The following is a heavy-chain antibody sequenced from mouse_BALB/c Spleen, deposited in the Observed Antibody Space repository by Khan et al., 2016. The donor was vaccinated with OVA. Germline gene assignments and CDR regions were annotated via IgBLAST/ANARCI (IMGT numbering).Heavy chain of an antibody. CDR3: ATSYFYGYYFDY. CDR1: GFTFNSYG. D-gene: IGHD1-1*01. J-gene: IGHJ2*01. Sequence: EVELVESGGGLVQPGRSQKLSCAASGFTFNSYGMHWVRQAPEKGLEWVAYISGDSHTIYYADTVKGRFTISRDNPKNTLFLQMTSLMSEYTAMYYCATSYFYGYYFDYWGPGTTLTVS. CDR2: ISGDSHTI. V-gene: IGHV5-17*02.